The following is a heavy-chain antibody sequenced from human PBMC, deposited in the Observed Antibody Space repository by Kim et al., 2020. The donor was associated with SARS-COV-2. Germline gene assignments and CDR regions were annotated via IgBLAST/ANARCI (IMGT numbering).Heavy chain of an antibody. J-gene: IGHJ4*02. CDR2: IYSGGST. CDR3: ASTNIAAAGTDY. CDR1: GFTVSSNY. Sequence: GGSLRLSCAASGFTVSSNYMSWVRQAPGKGLEWVSVIYSGGSTYYADSVKGRFTISRDNSKNTLYLQMNSLRAEDTAVYYCASTNIAAAGTDYWGQGTLVTVSS. V-gene: IGHV3-53*01. D-gene: IGHD6-13*01.